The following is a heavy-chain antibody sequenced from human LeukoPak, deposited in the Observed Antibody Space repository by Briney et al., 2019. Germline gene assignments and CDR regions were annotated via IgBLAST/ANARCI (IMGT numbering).Heavy chain of an antibody. D-gene: IGHD3-22*01. J-gene: IGHJ4*02. CDR2: ISYDGSNK. Sequence: PGGSLRLSCAASGFTFSSYGMHWARQAPGKGLEWVAVISYDGSNKYYADSVKGRFTISRDNSKNTLYLQMNSLRAEDTAVYYCARDGPIHFTMIVVGSFDYWGQGTLVTVSS. CDR3: ARDGPIHFTMIVVGSFDY. V-gene: IGHV3-30*03. CDR1: GFTFSSYG.